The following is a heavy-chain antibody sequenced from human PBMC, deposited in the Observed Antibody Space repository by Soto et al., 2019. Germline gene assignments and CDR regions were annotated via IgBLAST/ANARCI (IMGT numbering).Heavy chain of an antibody. CDR2: ISFDGNNE. D-gene: IGHD2-2*02. CDR3: AREYPIAYPLDY. J-gene: IGHJ4*02. CDR1: GFTFNNYG. V-gene: IGHV3-30*03. Sequence: ESGGGVVQPGRSLRLSCAASGFTFNNYGVHWVRQAPGKGLEWVAFISFDGNNEYYAGSVKGRFTISRDNSKNTLYLQMNSLRADDTAVYYCAREYPIAYPLDYWGQGTQVTVSS.